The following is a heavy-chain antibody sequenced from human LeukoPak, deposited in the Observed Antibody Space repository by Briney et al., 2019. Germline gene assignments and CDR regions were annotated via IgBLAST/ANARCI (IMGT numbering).Heavy chain of an antibody. J-gene: IGHJ4*02. CDR2: ISSYNGDT. Sequence: ASGKVSCTASGYTFTTYGITWVRQAPGQGLEWMGWISSYNGDTKYAQKVQGRVTVTTDTSTSTAYMELRSLSLDDTAVYYCARGDYGGGFDYWGQGTLVTVSS. CDR1: GYTFTTYG. V-gene: IGHV1-18*01. D-gene: IGHD4-23*01. CDR3: ARGDYGGGFDY.